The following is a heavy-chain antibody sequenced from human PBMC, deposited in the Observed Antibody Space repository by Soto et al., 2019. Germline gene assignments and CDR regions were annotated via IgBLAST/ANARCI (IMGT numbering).Heavy chain of an antibody. J-gene: IGHJ6*02. V-gene: IGHV4-31*03. CDR3: ARGEDAFFYYGLDV. CDR1: GRPVSSGGYY. CDR2: IYHIGSP. Sequence: TLPLTCTVSGRPVSSGGYYWTWIRQFPGKGLEWIGYIYHIGSPSYNPSLKSRLSMSLDASKNQFSLNLTSVTAADTAVYYCARGEDAFFYYGLDVWGQGITVTVSS.